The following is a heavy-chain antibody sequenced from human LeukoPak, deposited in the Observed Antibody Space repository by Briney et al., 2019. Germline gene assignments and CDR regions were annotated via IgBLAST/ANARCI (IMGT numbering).Heavy chain of an antibody. D-gene: IGHD6-6*01. V-gene: IGHV4-59*01. CDR2: IYYSGST. CDR3: ARDLYGSSSGFGN. Sequence: TLSLTCTVSGGSISSYYWSWIRQPPGKGLEWIGYIYYSGSTNYNPSLKSRVTISVDTSKNQFSLKLSSVTAADTAVYYCARDLYGSSSGFGNWGQGTLVTVSS. CDR1: GGSISSYY. J-gene: IGHJ4*02.